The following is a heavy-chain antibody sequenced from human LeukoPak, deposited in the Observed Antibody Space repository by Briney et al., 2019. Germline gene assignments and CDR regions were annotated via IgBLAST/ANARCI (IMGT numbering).Heavy chain of an antibody. J-gene: IGHJ4*02. CDR2: ISRSSSTI. D-gene: IGHD3-10*01. Sequence: PGGSPRLSCAASGFTFSSYSMNWVRQAPGKGLEWVSYISRSSSTIYYADAVKGRFTISRDNAKNSLYLQMNSLRDEDTAVYYCAREAYYYGSGSPWYFDYWGQGTLVTVSS. CDR1: GFTFSSYS. CDR3: AREAYYYGSGSPWYFDY. V-gene: IGHV3-48*02.